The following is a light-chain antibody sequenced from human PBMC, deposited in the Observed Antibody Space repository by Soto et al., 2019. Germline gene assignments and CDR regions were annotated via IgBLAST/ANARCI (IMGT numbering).Light chain of an antibody. V-gene: IGKV1-33*01. CDR3: QQYDNLPIT. CDR2: DAS. CDR1: QSISIY. Sequence: SASGGARGTITCRAIQSISIYLAWYQQKPGKAPKLLIYDASNLETGVPSRFSGSGSGTDFTFTISSLQPEDIATYYCQQYDNLPITFGQGTRLEI. J-gene: IGKJ5*01.